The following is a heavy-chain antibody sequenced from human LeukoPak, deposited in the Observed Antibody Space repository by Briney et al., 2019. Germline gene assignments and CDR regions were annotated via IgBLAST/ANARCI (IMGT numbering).Heavy chain of an antibody. Sequence: SETLSLTCAVYGGSFSGYYWSWIRQPPGKGLEWIGEINHSGSTNYNPSLKSRVTISVDTSKNQFSLKLGSVTAADTAVYYCARSSGRYYGSGSYSYWGQGTLVTVSS. CDR2: INHSGST. CDR1: GGSFSGYY. D-gene: IGHD3-10*01. CDR3: ARSSGRYYGSGSYSY. V-gene: IGHV4-34*01. J-gene: IGHJ4*02.